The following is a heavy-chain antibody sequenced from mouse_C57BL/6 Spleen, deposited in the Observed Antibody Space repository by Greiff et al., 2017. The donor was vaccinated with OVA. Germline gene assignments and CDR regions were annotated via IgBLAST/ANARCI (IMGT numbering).Heavy chain of an antibody. Sequence: QVQLKQSGAELVKPGASVKISCKASGYAFSSYWMNWVKQRPGKGLEWIGQIYPGNGDTNYNGKFKGKATLTADKSSSTAYMQLSSLTSEDSAVYFCARDGYDYDSAMDYWGQGTSVTVSS. CDR3: ARDGYDYDSAMDY. D-gene: IGHD2-4*01. V-gene: IGHV1-80*01. CDR2: IYPGNGDT. CDR1: GYAFSSYW. J-gene: IGHJ4*01.